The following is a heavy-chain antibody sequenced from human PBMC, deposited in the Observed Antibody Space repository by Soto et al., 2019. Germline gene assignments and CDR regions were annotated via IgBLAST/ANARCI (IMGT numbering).Heavy chain of an antibody. V-gene: IGHV4-39*01. CDR2: LHYSGST. Sequence: LSLTCSVSGGSISTSSYYWGWIRQPPGKGLEWIGCLHYSGSTYYNPSLKSRVTSSVDTSKNQFSLTQTSVTAADTAVYYCARRLFTNSWPSYFDYWGQGALVTVSS. J-gene: IGHJ4*02. D-gene: IGHD6-13*01. CDR3: ARRLFTNSWPSYFDY. CDR1: GGSISTSSYY.